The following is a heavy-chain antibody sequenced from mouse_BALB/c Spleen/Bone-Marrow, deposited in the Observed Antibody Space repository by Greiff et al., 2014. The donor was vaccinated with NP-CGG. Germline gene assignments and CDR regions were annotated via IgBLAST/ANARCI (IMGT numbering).Heavy chain of an antibody. J-gene: IGHJ2*01. CDR2: ISSGSRTV. CDR3: TRSRGNWDDFDY. CDR1: GLTFSSFG. V-gene: IGHV5-17*02. D-gene: IGHD3-3*01. Sequence: VQLQQSGGGLVQPGGSRKLSCAASGLTFSSFGTHWVRQAPEKGLEWVAYISSGSRTVFYADTVKGRFTISRDDPKNTLFLQMTSLRSEDTAMYYCTRSRGNWDDFDYWGQGTTLTVSS.